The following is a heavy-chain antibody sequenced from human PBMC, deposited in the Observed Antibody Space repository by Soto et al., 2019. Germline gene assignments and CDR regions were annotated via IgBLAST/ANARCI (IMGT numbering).Heavy chain of an antibody. J-gene: IGHJ4*02. CDR3: ARALAAAGSL. CDR1: GFTFSTFW. D-gene: IGHD6-13*01. Sequence: GSLRLSCADSGFTFSTFWMHWVRQAPGKGLEWVANIKYDGSEKYYVDSVKGRFTISRDNAKSSLYLEMNSLRAEDTAVYYCARALAAAGSLWGQGTLVTVSS. CDR2: IKYDGSEK. V-gene: IGHV3-7*01.